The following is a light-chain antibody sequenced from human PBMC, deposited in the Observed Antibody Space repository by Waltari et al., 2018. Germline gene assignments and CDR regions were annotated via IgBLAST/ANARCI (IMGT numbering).Light chain of an antibody. Sequence: DVQVTQSPSSLSASVGDSVTITCRTSQDLDRYLIWYQQKPGNAPKLLIYAASYLQSGVPSRFSVSGSGTAFSLTISSLQPEDFAVYYCQQNYRTPTFGGGTKVEVK. J-gene: IGKJ4*01. V-gene: IGKV1-39*01. CDR3: QQNYRTPT. CDR2: AAS. CDR1: QDLDRY.